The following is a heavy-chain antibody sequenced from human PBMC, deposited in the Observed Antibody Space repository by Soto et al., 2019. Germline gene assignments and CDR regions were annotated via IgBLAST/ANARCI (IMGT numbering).Heavy chain of an antibody. CDR2: IYYSENT. V-gene: IGHV4-59*02. CDR1: GGSVSRNY. J-gene: IGHJ4*02. D-gene: IGHD3-10*01. CDR3: AREGYFGSGTTIDS. Sequence: QVQLQESGPGLVKPSETLSLTCTVSGGSVSRNYWSWIRQPPGKGLEWIGNIYYSENTNYNPSLKSRITISVDTSKNQFSLTLNSVTAADTAVYYCAREGYFGSGTTIDSWGQGTLVTVSS.